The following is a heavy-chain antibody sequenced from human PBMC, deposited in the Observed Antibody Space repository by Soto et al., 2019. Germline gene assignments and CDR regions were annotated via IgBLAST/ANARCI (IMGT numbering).Heavy chain of an antibody. V-gene: IGHV1-69*02. J-gene: IGHJ6*02. Sequence: SVKVSCKASGGTFSRYSITWVRQAPGQGLEWMGRIIPILGIANYAQKFQGRVTITADESTSTAYMELSSLRSEDTAVYYCARGITGTVTYYYGLDVWGQGTTVTVSS. CDR1: GGTFSRYS. CDR2: IIPILGIA. D-gene: IGHD1-20*01. CDR3: ARGITGTVTYYYGLDV.